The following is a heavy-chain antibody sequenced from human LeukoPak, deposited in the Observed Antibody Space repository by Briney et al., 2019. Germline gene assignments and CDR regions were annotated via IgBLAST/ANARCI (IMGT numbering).Heavy chain of an antibody. CDR2: IYHSGST. CDR3: ARCTVTTGAFDY. Sequence: SETLSLTCTVSGYSIRCGYYWGWIRQPPGKGLEWIGSIYHSGSTYYNPSLKSRVTISVDTSKNQFSLKLSSVTAADTAVYYCARCTVTTGAFDYWGQGTLVTVSS. D-gene: IGHD4-11*01. CDR1: GYSIRCGYY. V-gene: IGHV4-38-2*02. J-gene: IGHJ4*02.